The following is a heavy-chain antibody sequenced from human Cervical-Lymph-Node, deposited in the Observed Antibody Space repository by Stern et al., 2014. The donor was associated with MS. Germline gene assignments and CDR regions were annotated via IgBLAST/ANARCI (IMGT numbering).Heavy chain of an antibody. CDR3: ARWGYGDYEADY. D-gene: IGHD4-17*01. V-gene: IGHV4-38-2*02. Sequence: QVQLQESGPRLVKPSETLSLTCSVSPYSISSGYYWAWIRQSPGKGLEWIRTTHRGGSTYYNPARKSRVTISADTSKNQFFLMLTSVAAADTAVYYCARWGYGDYEADYWGQGTLVTVSS. J-gene: IGHJ4*02. CDR2: THRGGST. CDR1: PYSISSGYY.